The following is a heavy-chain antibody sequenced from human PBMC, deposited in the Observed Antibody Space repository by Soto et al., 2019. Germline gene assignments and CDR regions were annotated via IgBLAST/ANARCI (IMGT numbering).Heavy chain of an antibody. V-gene: IGHV1-2*02. CDR1: GYIFTGYH. Sequence: ASVKVSCKASGYIFTGYHIHWVRQAPGRGLEWMGWINPNSGDTEYAQNFQGRVTMTRDTAFNLVYMEMSGLMADDTAVDYGARDARGTRGFDEMDIWGQGTTVTVSS. CDR3: ARDARGTRGFDEMDI. CDR2: INPNSGDT. J-gene: IGHJ6*02. D-gene: IGHD3-9*01.